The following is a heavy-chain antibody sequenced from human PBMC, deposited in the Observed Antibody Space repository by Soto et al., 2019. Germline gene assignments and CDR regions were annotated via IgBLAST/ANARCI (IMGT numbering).Heavy chain of an antibody. CDR2: IYYSGST. CDR1: GGSISSSSYY. D-gene: IGHD3-3*01. V-gene: IGHV4-39*01. CDR3: AIAAYYDFWSGYFHFDY. J-gene: IGHJ4*02. Sequence: SETLSLTCTVSGGSISSSSYYWGWIRQPPGKGLEWIGSIYYSGSTYYNPSLKSRVTISVDTSKNQFSLKLSSVTAADTAVYYCAIAAYYDFWSGYFHFDYWGQGTLVTVSS.